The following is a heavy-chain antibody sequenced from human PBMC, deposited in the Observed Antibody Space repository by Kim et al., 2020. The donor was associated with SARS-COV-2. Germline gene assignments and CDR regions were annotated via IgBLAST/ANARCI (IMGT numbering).Heavy chain of an antibody. V-gene: IGHV3-53*01. CDR2: IFGSGTT. Sequence: GGSLRLSWAASGFSVSTNDMSWVRQAPGKGLEWVATIFGSGTTYFADSAKGRFTISRDNSKNTLYLQMNSLRAEDTAAYHCARKLLWFGDNGMDVWGQGT. J-gene: IGHJ6*02. D-gene: IGHD3-10*01. CDR3: ARKLLWFGDNGMDV. CDR1: GFSVSTND.